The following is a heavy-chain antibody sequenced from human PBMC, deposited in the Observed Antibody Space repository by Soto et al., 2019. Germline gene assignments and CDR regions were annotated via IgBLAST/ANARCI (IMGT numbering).Heavy chain of an antibody. V-gene: IGHV1-18*04. CDR3: ARDSNPFGVVIRKPGAHNYGMYV. Sequence: ASVKVSCQASGYPDTSYGFSWVRQAPGQGLQWIGRISAYNGNTEYAQNVQDRVTMTADTSTSTAYMELRGLRSDDTAVYFCARDSNPFGVVIRKPGAHNYGMYVWG. J-gene: IGHJ6*02. CDR2: ISAYNGNT. D-gene: IGHD3-3*01. CDR1: GYPDTSYG.